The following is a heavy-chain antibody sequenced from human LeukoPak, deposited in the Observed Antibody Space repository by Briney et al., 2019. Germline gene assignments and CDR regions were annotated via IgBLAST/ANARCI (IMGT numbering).Heavy chain of an antibody. CDR1: GGSFSGYY. J-gene: IGHJ6*03. CDR3: AGGRRLGSGSYYPANYYYYYMDV. Sequence: SETLSLTCAVYGGSFSGYYWSWIRQPPGKGLEWIGEINHSGSTNYNPSLKSRVTISVDTSKNQFSLKLSSVTAADTAVYYCAGGRRLGSGSYYPANYYYYYMDVWGKGTTVTASS. V-gene: IGHV4-34*01. CDR2: INHSGST. D-gene: IGHD3-10*02.